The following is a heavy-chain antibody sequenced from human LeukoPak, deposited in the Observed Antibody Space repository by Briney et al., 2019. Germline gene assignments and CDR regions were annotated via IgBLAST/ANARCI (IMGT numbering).Heavy chain of an antibody. J-gene: IGHJ4*02. CDR1: GFTFSSYG. CDR2: IRYDGSNK. D-gene: IGHD3-10*01. V-gene: IGHV3-30*02. CDR3: ARGDEHYYGSGSTTENDY. Sequence: GGSLRLSCAASGFTFSSYGMHWVRQAPGKGLEWVAFIRYDGSNKYYADSVKGRFTISRDNAKNSLFLQMNSLRAEDTAVYYCARGDEHYYGSGSTTENDYWGQGTLVTVSS.